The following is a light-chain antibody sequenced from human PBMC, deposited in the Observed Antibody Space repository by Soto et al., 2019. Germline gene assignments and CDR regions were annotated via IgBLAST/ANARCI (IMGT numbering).Light chain of an antibody. V-gene: IGLV2-14*01. CDR1: SSDVGGYNF. CDR2: DVS. J-gene: IGLJ2*01. CDR3: SSYTSSSTVV. Sequence: QSALTQPASVSGSPGQSITISCTGTSSDVGGYNFVSWYQQHPGKAPKLMIYDVSNRPSGVSNRFSGCKSGNTVSLTISGLQAEDEADYYCSSYTSSSTVVFGGGTKLTVL.